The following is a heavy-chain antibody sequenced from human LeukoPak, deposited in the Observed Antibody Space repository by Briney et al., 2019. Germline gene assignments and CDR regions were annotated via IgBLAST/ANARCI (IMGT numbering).Heavy chain of an antibody. CDR3: AREDSSGWADY. CDR2: IWYDGSNK. V-gene: IGHV3-33*01. D-gene: IGHD6-19*01. J-gene: IGHJ4*02. Sequence: PGRSLRLSCAASGFTFGSYGMHWVRRAPGKGLEWVSVIWYDGSNKYYADSVKGRFTISRDNSKNTLYLQMNSLRAEDTAVYYCAREDSSGWADYWGQGTLVTVSS. CDR1: GFTFGSYG.